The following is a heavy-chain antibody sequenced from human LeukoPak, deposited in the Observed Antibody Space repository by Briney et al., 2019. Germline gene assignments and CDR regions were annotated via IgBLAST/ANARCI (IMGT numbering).Heavy chain of an antibody. V-gene: IGHV3-23*01. Sequence: EGSLRLSCAASGFTFSGYAMSWVRQAPGKGLEWVSTISGSGGSTYYADSVKGRFTISRDNSKNTLYLQMNSLRAEDTAVYYCAKVANASGVHIYMDVWGKGTRSPSP. CDR3: AKVANASGVHIYMDV. CDR2: ISGSGGST. J-gene: IGHJ6*03. D-gene: IGHD2-21*01. CDR1: GFTFSGYA.